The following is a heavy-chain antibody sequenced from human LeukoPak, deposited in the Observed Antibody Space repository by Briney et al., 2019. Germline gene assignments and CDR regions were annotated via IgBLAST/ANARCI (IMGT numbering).Heavy chain of an antibody. CDR1: GGSISSYY. J-gene: IGHJ6*02. CDR3: ARGRYYYYGMDV. CDR2: ISHSGST. V-gene: IGHV4-34*01. Sequence: PETLSLTCTVSGGSISSYYWSWIRQPPGKGLEWIGEISHSGSTNYNPSLKSRVTISVDTSKNQFSLKLSSVTAADTAVYYCARGRYYYYGMDVWGQGTTVTVSS.